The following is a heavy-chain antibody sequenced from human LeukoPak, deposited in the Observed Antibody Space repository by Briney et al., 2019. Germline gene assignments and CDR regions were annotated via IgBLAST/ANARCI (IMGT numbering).Heavy chain of an antibody. CDR1: GYTLTELS. Sequence: ASVKVSCKVSGYTLTELSIHWVRQAPGKGLEWMGGFDPEDDEIISAQKFQGRVTMTEDTSTDTAYMNLSSLRSEDTAVYYCATDWGYSYGFAFDIWGQGTLVTVSS. V-gene: IGHV1-24*01. CDR3: ATDWGYSYGFAFDI. D-gene: IGHD5-18*01. J-gene: IGHJ3*02. CDR2: FDPEDDEI.